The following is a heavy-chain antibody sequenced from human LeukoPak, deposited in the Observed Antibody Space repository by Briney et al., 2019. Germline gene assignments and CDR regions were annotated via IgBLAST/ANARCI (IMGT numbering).Heavy chain of an antibody. J-gene: IGHJ6*03. V-gene: IGHV4-34*01. Sequence: SETLSLTCAVYGGSFSGYYWSWIRQPPGKGLEWIGEINHSGSTNYNPSLTSRVTISVDTTKNQFSLKLSSVTAADTAVYYCARARIVVVVAATRTPTRNYYYYMDVWGKGATVTVSS. CDR3: ARARIVVVVAATRTPTRNYYYYMDV. CDR2: INHSGST. CDR1: GGSFSGYY. D-gene: IGHD2-15*01.